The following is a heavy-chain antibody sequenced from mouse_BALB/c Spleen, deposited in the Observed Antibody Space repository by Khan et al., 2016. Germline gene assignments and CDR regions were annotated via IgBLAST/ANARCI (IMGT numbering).Heavy chain of an antibody. Sequence: EVQLVESGPGLVKPSQSLSLTCTVTGYSITSDYAWNWIRQFPGNKLEWMGYINYSGDTHYNPSPKSRISITRDTPKNHFFLHLASVTAEDTATYYCAREDYSWFSYWGQGTLVTVSA. V-gene: IGHV3-2*02. CDR1: GYSITSDYA. J-gene: IGHJ3*01. D-gene: IGHD1-1*02. CDR3: AREDYSWFSY. CDR2: INYSGDT.